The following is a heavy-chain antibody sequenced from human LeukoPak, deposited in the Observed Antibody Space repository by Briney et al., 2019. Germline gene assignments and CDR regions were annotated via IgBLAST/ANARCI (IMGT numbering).Heavy chain of an antibody. D-gene: IGHD1-26*01. V-gene: IGHV4-59*08. CDR1: GGSISTYY. Sequence: KPSETLSLTCTVSGGSISTYYWSWIRQPPGKGLEWIGYIYYSGSTNYNPSLKSRITISVDTYKNQFSLKLSSVTAADTAVYYCARRGGSYYGYFDYWGQGTLVTVSS. CDR2: IYYSGST. CDR3: ARRGGSYYGYFDY. J-gene: IGHJ4*02.